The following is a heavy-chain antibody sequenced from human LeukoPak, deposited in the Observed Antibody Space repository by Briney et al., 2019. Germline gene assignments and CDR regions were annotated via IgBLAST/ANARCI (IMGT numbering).Heavy chain of an antibody. CDR1: GFTFSSYA. V-gene: IGHV3-64*01. Sequence: GGSLRLSCAASGFTFSSYAMHWVRQAPGKGPEHVSAISSNGGSTYYANSVKGRFTISRDNSKNTLYLQMGSLRAEDMAVYYCARASDFWSGYFFDYWGQGTLVTVSS. CDR2: ISSNGGST. D-gene: IGHD3-3*01. CDR3: ARASDFWSGYFFDY. J-gene: IGHJ4*02.